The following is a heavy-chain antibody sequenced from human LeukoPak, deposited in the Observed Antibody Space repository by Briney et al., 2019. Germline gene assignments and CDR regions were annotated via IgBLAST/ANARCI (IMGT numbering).Heavy chain of an antibody. D-gene: IGHD2-21*01. V-gene: IGHV3-23*01. J-gene: IGHJ5*02. CDR1: GFTFSSYA. CDR3: AKGLYGDTFLDWFDL. Sequence: GGSLRLSCAASGFTFSSYAMSWVRQAPGKGLKWVSGISGSGVSTYYTDSVKGRFTVSRDNSKNTMFLQMNSLRAEDTAVYYCAKGLYGDTFLDWFDLWGQGTLVTVSP. CDR2: ISGSGVST.